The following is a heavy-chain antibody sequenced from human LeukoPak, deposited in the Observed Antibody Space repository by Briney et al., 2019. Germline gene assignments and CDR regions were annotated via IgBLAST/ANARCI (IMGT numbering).Heavy chain of an antibody. V-gene: IGHV3-30*18. Sequence: GGSLRLSWAASGFTFSSFGMHWVRQAPGKGLEWLAVISFDGNNKYYADSAKGRFTVSRDNSENTLYLQMDSLRADDTAMYYCAKVQYSGRPEYYIHYWGQGTLVTVSS. J-gene: IGHJ4*02. CDR3: AKVQYSGRPEYYIHY. CDR1: GFTFSSFG. CDR2: ISFDGNNK. D-gene: IGHD1-26*01.